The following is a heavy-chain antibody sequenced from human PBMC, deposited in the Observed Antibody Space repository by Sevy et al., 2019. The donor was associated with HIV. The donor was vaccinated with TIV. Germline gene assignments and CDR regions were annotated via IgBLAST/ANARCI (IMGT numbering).Heavy chain of an antibody. CDR1: GSTLSQMA. CDR3: ATTKDYYESSGGPFDY. V-gene: IGHV1-24*01. Sequence: ASVKVSCKVSGSTLSQMAMHWVRQAPGKGLEWMATFDPEDAETIYTQKLQGRVTMTEDTSRDTAYMELSNLRSEDTAVYYCATTKDYYESSGGPFDYWGQGTLVTVSS. CDR2: FDPEDAET. D-gene: IGHD3-22*01. J-gene: IGHJ4*02.